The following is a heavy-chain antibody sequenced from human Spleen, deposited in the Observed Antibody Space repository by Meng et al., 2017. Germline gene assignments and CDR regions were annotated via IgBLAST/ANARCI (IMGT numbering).Heavy chain of an antibody. CDR3: ARSSTSPASYFFDY. D-gene: IGHD6-6*01. Sequence: QVPLEESGPRLGRPSETLSLTCTVSGGSVSSGSYYWSWIRQPPGKGLEWIGHIYYSGSTNYNPSLKSRVTISVDTSKNQFSLKLSSVTAADTAVYFCARSSTSPASYFFDYWGQGTLVTVSS. V-gene: IGHV4-61*01. CDR2: IYYSGST. CDR1: GGSVSSGSYY. J-gene: IGHJ4*02.